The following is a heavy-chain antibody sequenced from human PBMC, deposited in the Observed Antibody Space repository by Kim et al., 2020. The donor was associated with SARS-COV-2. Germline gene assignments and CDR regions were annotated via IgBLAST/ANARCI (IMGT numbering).Heavy chain of an antibody. V-gene: IGHV4-4*02. J-gene: IGHJ4*02. D-gene: IGHD2-2*01. CDR1: GGSISSSHW. CDR2: IYHSWST. CDR3: ARAYCSSTSCYVHFDY. Sequence: SETLSLTCAVSGGSISSSHWWSWVRQPPGKGLEWIGEIYHSWSTNYNPSLKSRVTISVDKSKNQFSLKLSSVTAADTAVYYCARAYCSSTSCYVHFDYWGQGTLVTVSS.